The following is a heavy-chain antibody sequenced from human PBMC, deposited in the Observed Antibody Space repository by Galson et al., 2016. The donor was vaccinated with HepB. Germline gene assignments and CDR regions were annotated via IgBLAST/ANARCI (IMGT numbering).Heavy chain of an antibody. J-gene: IGHJ6*02. CDR3: ARLGSSDAAGGHDVWSRHYGMDV. Sequence: SETLSLTCNVSGGSISVYYWNWIRQSPGKGLEWIGYINYSGSTNQNPSLKSRVTISVDMSKNQFSLKLNSVTAADTAVYFCARLGSSDAAGGHDVWSRHYGMDVWGQGTTVIVSS. CDR1: GGSISVYY. V-gene: IGHV4-59*12. D-gene: IGHD3-3*01. CDR2: INYSGST.